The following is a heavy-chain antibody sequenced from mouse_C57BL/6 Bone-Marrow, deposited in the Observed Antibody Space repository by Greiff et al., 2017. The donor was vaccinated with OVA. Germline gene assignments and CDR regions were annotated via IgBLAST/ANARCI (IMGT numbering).Heavy chain of an antibody. CDR1: GYTFTDYE. D-gene: IGHD1-1*01. CDR2: IDPETGGT. V-gene: IGHV1-15*01. CDR3: TRPQDLYGSAWFAY. J-gene: IGHJ3*01. Sequence: QVQLKESGAELVRPGASVTLSCKASGYTFTDYEMHWVKQTPVPGLEWIGAIDPETGGTAYNQKFKGKAILTADKSSSTAYMELRSLTSEDSAVYYCTRPQDLYGSAWFAYWGQGTLVTVSA.